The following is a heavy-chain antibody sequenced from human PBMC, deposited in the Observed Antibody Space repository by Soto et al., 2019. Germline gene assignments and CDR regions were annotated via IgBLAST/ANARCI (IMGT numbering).Heavy chain of an antibody. J-gene: IGHJ4*02. CDR2: ISPYSGNT. CDR3: ATQHYSGDWPEGNYFDY. Sequence: GASVKVTCKTSLYTFTNYGFSWVRQAPGQGLEWMGWISPYSGNTNYAQKLQGRVTLTTDTSTTTAYLELRSLKSDDTAVYYCATQHYSGDWPEGNYFDYWGQGTLVTVSS. CDR1: LYTFTNYG. D-gene: IGHD6-19*01. V-gene: IGHV1-18*01.